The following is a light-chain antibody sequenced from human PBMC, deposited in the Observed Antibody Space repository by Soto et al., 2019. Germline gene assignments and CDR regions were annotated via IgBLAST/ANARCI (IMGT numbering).Light chain of an antibody. V-gene: IGKV2-30*01. CDR2: EVS. CDR3: RPGTYGWT. CDR1: QSLVSTDGHTY. J-gene: IGKJ1*01. Sequence: VVLTQSPLSLPVTLGQPASISCRSNQSLVSTDGHTYLNWFQQSPGQSPRRLIYEVSNRDSGVPERFIGSGSDTDFALKISRVEAEYVAIYVCRPGTYGWTFCQGTKVVIK.